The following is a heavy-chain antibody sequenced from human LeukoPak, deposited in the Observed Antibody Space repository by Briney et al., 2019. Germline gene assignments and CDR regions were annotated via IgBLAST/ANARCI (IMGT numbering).Heavy chain of an antibody. J-gene: IGHJ6*03. Sequence: GGSLRLSCAASGFTFSSYGMHWVRQAPGKGLEWVAFIRYDGSNKYYADSVKGRFTISRDNSKNTLYLQMNSLRAEDTAVYYCAKDGSINDDYYYYDMDVWGKGTTVTISS. CDR3: AKDGSINDDYYYYDMDV. CDR1: GFTFSSYG. CDR2: IRYDGSNK. V-gene: IGHV3-30*02. D-gene: IGHD1-14*01.